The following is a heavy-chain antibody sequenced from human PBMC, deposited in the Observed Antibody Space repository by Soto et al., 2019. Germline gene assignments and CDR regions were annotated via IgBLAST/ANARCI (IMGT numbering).Heavy chain of an antibody. CDR1: GGSISSSNW. Sequence: KTSETLSLTCAVSGGSISSSNWWSWVRQPPGKGLEWIGEIYHSGSTNYNPSLKSRVTISVDKSKNQFSLKLSSVTAADTAVYYCARAYCGGDCYRGHFDYWGQGTLVTVSS. V-gene: IGHV4-4*02. CDR3: ARAYCGGDCYRGHFDY. D-gene: IGHD2-21*02. J-gene: IGHJ4*02. CDR2: IYHSGST.